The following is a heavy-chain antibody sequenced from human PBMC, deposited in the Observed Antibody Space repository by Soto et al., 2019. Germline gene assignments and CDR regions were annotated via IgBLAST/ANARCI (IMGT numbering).Heavy chain of an antibody. J-gene: IGHJ6*03. CDR2: IWYDGSNK. CDR1: GFTFSSYG. V-gene: IGHV3-33*01. CDR3: ARDYSGGVDYYYYYMDV. Sequence: GGSLRLSCAASGFTFSSYGMHWVRQAPGKGLEWVAVIWYDGSNKYYADSVKGRFTISRDNSKNTLYLQMNSLRAEDTAVYYCARDYSGGVDYYYYYMDVWGKGTTVTVSS. D-gene: IGHD2-21*01.